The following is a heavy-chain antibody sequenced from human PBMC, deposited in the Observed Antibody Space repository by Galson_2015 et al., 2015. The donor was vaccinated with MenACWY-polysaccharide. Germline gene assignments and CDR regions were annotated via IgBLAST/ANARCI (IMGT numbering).Heavy chain of an antibody. CDR2: VYYSGNT. CDR1: SGSISSRGHH. CDR3: ARAPTPYCSSTSCFNKYALDI. Sequence: ETLSLTCTVSSGSISSRGHHWGWIRQPPGKGLEWIGIVYYSGNTYYNPSLESRVTISVDTSKNQFSLKLNSVTAADTALYYCARAPTPYCSSTSCFNKYALDIWGQGTMVTVSS. J-gene: IGHJ3*02. V-gene: IGHV4-39*01. D-gene: IGHD2-2*01.